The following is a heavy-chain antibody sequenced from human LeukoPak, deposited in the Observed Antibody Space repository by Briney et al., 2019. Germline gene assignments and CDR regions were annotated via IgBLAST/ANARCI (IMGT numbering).Heavy chain of an antibody. J-gene: IGHJ4*02. CDR3: AKVYGSGSYYELHYFDY. Sequence: GGSLRLSCAASGFTFSSYGMHWVRQAPGKGLEWVAFIRYDGGNKYYADSVKGRFTISRDNSKNTLYLQMNSLRAEDTAVYYCAKVYGSGSYYELHYFDYWGQGTLVTVSS. CDR2: IRYDGGNK. D-gene: IGHD3-10*01. V-gene: IGHV3-30*02. CDR1: GFTFSSYG.